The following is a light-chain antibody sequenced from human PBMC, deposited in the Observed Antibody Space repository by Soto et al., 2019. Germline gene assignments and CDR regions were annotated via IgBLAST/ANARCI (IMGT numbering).Light chain of an antibody. CDR1: SPNIGAGYN. J-gene: IGLJ1*01. Sequence: QSVLTQPPSVSGAPGQRVSISCTGSSPNIGAGYNVHWYQQLPGTAPKLLIYDNNNRPSGVPDRFSGSKSGTSASLAITGLQAEDEADYYCQSYDTSLSGFYVFGTGTKLTVL. CDR2: DNN. CDR3: QSYDTSLSGFYV. V-gene: IGLV1-40*01.